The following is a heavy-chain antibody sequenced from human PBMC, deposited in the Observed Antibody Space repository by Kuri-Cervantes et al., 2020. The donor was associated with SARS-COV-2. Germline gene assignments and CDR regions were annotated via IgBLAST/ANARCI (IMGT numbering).Heavy chain of an antibody. CDR3: ARGDIIVATIPSGGYYYGMDV. CDR2: INAGNGNT. J-gene: IGHJ6*02. Sequence: ASVKVSCKASGYTFTSYAMHWARQAPGQRLEWMGWINAGNGNTKYSQKLQGRVTMTTDTSTSTAYMELSSLRSEDTDVYYCARGDIIVATIPSGGYYYGMDVWGQGTTVTVSS. CDR1: GYTFTSYA. V-gene: IGHV1-3*01. D-gene: IGHD5-12*01.